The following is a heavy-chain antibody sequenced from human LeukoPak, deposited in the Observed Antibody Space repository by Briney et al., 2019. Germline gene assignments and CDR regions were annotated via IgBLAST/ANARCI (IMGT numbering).Heavy chain of an antibody. CDR3: ARRGYYGSGSLHYMDV. CDR2: INPNSGDT. D-gene: IGHD3-10*01. Sequence: ASVKVSCKASGYTFTGYYMHWVRQAPGQGLEWMGWINPNSGDTIYAQRFQGRVTMTRDTSISTAYMELSRLRSDDTAVYYCARRGYYGSGSLHYMDVWGKGTTVTISS. J-gene: IGHJ6*03. CDR1: GYTFTGYY. V-gene: IGHV1-2*02.